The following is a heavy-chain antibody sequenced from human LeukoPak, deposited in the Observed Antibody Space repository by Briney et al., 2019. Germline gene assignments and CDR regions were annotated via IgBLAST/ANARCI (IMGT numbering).Heavy chain of an antibody. CDR1: GYTLTELS. CDR2: FDPEDGET. Sequence: ASVKVSCKVSGYTLTELSMHWVRQAPGKGLEWMGGFDPEDGETIYAQKFQGRVTMTEDTSTDTACMELSSLRSEDTAVYYCATSRYSSSWYPYHGMDVWGQGTTVTVSS. CDR3: ATSRYSSSWYPYHGMDV. J-gene: IGHJ6*02. D-gene: IGHD6-13*01. V-gene: IGHV1-24*01.